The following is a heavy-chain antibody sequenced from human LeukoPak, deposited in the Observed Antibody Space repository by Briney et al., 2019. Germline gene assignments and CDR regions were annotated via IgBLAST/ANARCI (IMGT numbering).Heavy chain of an antibody. CDR3: ARDRAGAQSWVALDP. V-gene: IGHV3-66*02. J-gene: IGHJ5*02. CDR2: IYGDGTT. CDR1: GFTVSNDY. Sequence: GGSLRLSCAASGFTVSNDYMAWVRQASGRGLEWVSLIYGDGTTFHTDSVKGRFTISRDNFKNTLYLQMSSLRPEDTALYYCARDRAGAQSWVALDPWGQGTLVTVSS. D-gene: IGHD3-10*01.